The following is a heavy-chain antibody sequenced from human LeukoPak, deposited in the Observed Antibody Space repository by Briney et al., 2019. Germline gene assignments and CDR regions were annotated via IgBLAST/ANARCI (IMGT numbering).Heavy chain of an antibody. CDR1: GFIFNDYY. Sequence: GGSLRLSCTASGFIFNDYYMSWIRQTAGRGLELLSYISRTGNTIYYRDSVKGRFTVSRDNANNQLHLQMDNLRAEDTAVYFGARDLGASTVTTAFDYWGQGTLVTVSS. J-gene: IGHJ4*02. V-gene: IGHV3-11*01. CDR2: ISRTGNTI. CDR3: ARDLGASTVTTAFDY. D-gene: IGHD4-17*01.